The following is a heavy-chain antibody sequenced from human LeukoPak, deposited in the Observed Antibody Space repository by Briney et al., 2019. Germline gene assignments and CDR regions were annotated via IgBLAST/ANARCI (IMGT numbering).Heavy chain of an antibody. V-gene: IGHV3-23*01. CDR3: AKDGGNYDFWSGYYVGYYYYYMDV. J-gene: IGHJ6*03. D-gene: IGHD3-3*01. CDR2: ISGSGGST. Sequence: GGSLRLSCAASGFTFSSYAMSWVRQAPGKGLEWVSAISGSGGSTYYADSVKGRFTISRDNSKNTLYLQMNSLRAEDTAVYYCAKDGGNYDFWSGYYVGYYYYYMDVWGKGTTVTVSS. CDR1: GFTFSSYA.